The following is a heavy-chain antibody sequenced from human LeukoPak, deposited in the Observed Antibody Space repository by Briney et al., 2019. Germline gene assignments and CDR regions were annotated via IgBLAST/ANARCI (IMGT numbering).Heavy chain of an antibody. CDR3: ARELSGDVIDS. J-gene: IGHJ5*01. V-gene: IGHV3-7*01. CDR1: GFTFRKHW. Sequence: PGGSLRLSCVGSGFTFRKHWMTWVRQAPGKGLEWVANIKEEGSEENYVDSVKGRFTIYRDNAKKSVYLRMNGLRAEDTAVYYCARELSGDVIDSWGQGTLVTVSS. CDR2: IKEEGSEE. D-gene: IGHD5-24*01.